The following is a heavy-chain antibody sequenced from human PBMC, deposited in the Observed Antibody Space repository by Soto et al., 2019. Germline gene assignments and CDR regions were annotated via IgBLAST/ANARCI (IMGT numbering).Heavy chain of an antibody. D-gene: IGHD3-16*01. CDR2: THHSGST. J-gene: IGHJ4*02. V-gene: IGHV4-34*01. CDR3: ANRLGSF. Sequence: QVQLQQWGTGLLKPSETLSLTCAVYGGSFSTYYWAWIRQPPGKGLEWIGETHHSGSTTYSPSLMSRVSISIDTSRNQFSLKLRAVTAADTGVYHCANRLGSFWGQGTLVTVSS. CDR1: GGSFSTYY.